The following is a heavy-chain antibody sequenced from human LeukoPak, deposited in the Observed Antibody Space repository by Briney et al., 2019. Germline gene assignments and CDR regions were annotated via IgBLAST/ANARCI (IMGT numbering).Heavy chain of an antibody. CDR3: ARRAVVPAADDP. J-gene: IGHJ5*02. D-gene: IGHD2-2*01. V-gene: IGHV3-21*01. CDR2: ISSSSYI. Sequence: NPGGSLRLSCAASGFTFSSYSMNWVRQAPGKGLEWVSSISSSSYIYYADSVKGRFTISRDNAKNSLYLQMNSLRAEDTAVYYCARRAVVPAADDPWGQGTLVTVSS. CDR1: GFTFSSYS.